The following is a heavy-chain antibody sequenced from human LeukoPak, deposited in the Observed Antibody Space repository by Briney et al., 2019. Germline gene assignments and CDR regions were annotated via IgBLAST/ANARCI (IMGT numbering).Heavy chain of an antibody. Sequence: ASVKVSCKASGYTFTSYYMHWVRQAPGQGLECMGIINPSGGSTSYAQKFQGRVTMTRDMSTSTVYMELSSLRSEDTAVYYCARGHCSGGSCYYYYYMDVWGKGTTVTVSS. CDR3: ARGHCSGGSCYYYYYMDV. D-gene: IGHD2-15*01. CDR2: INPSGGST. CDR1: GYTFTSYY. V-gene: IGHV1-46*01. J-gene: IGHJ6*03.